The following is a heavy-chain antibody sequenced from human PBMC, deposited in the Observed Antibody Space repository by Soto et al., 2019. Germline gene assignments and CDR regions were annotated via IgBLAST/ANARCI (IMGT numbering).Heavy chain of an antibody. Sequence: PGESLKISCKGSGYSFTSYWISWVHQMPGKGLEWMGRIDPSDSYTNYSPSFQGHVTISADKSISTAYLQWSSLKASDTAMYYCARHPYYYYGMDVWGQGTTVTVSS. J-gene: IGHJ6*02. V-gene: IGHV5-10-1*01. CDR2: IDPSDSYT. CDR1: GYSFTSYW. CDR3: ARHPYYYYGMDV.